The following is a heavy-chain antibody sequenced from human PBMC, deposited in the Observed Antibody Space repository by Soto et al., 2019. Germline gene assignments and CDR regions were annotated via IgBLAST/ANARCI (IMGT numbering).Heavy chain of an antibody. CDR1: GGTFSSYA. CDR2: IIPIFGTA. J-gene: IGHJ4*02. V-gene: IGHV1-69*13. CDR3: GRGDGYNYEGVPDY. Sequence: RASVKVSCKASGGTFSSYAISWVRQAPGQGLEWMGGIIPIFGTANYAQKFQGRVTITADESTSTAYMELSSLRSEDTAVYYCGRGDGYNYEGVPDYWGQGTLVTSPQ. D-gene: IGHD5-12*01.